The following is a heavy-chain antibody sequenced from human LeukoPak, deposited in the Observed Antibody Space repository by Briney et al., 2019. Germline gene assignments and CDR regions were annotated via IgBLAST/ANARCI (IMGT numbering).Heavy chain of an antibody. CDR1: GGPFNGYY. V-gene: IGHV4-34*01. CDR3: ARGGSYPTSNDY. D-gene: IGHD1-26*01. J-gene: IGHJ4*02. CDR2: INHSGTT. Sequence: SETLSLTCTIYGGPFNGYYWSWIRQPPGKGLEWIGEINHSGTTNYNPSLESRVTISVNTSKNQFSLKLSSMTAADTAVYYCARGGSYPTSNDYWGQGTLVTVSS.